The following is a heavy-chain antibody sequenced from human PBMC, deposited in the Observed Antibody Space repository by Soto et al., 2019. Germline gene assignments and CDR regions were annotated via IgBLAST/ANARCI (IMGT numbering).Heavy chain of an antibody. V-gene: IGHV4-59*08. CDR1: GGSISSYY. Sequence: SETLSLTCAVSGGSISSYYWSWIRQPPGKGLEWIGYIYYSGSTNYNPSLKSRVTISVDTSKNQFSLKLSSVTAADTAVYYCARRYGSSFDYWGQGTLVTVSS. CDR2: IYYSGST. D-gene: IGHD6-13*01. CDR3: ARRYGSSFDY. J-gene: IGHJ4*02.